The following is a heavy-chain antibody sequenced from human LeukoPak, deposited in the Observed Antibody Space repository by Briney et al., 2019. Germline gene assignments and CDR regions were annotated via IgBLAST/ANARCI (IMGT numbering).Heavy chain of an antibody. CDR3: AKCGSGWYYFDY. CDR1: GFTFNIYP. D-gene: IGHD6-19*01. CDR2: ISTDGGNT. Sequence: GGSLRLSCAASGFTFNIYPMTWVRQAPRKGLEGVSTISTDGGNTYYADSVKGRFTISRDNSKNTVYLQMNSLRADDTAVYYCAKCGSGWYYFDYWGQGTLVAVSS. V-gene: IGHV3-23*01. J-gene: IGHJ4*02.